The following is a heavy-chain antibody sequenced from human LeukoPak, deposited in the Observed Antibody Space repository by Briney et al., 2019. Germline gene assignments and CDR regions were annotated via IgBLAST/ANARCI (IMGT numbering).Heavy chain of an antibody. CDR1: GGSISSSDYY. D-gene: IGHD3/OR15-3a*01. V-gene: IGHV4-39*01. Sequence: SETLSLTCSVSGGSISSSDYYWVWIRQPPGKGLEWIANIFYTGTTHYNPSLKSRVTISVDTSKNQFSLKVNSATAADTAVYYCARRGLDWSVFDYWGLGTLVTVSS. CDR2: IFYTGTT. CDR3: ARRGLDWSVFDY. J-gene: IGHJ4*02.